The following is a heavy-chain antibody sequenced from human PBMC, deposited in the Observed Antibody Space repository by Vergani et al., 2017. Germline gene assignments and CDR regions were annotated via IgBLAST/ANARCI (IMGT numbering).Heavy chain of an antibody. D-gene: IGHD2-15*01. J-gene: IGHJ6*03. Sequence: QVHLQEAGPGLVKPAETLSLTCTVPGDSMNNYYWNWIRQPPAKGLEWICYIYLGGTTTYNPSLESRVSLSADTSKNQFSLQLTSVTAADTAVYYCARGPSVVQGHYIYYYSYFMDVWGKGTTVTVSS. CDR3: ARGPSVVQGHYIYYYSYFMDV. V-gene: IGHV4-59*01. CDR2: IYLGGTT. CDR1: GDSMNNYY.